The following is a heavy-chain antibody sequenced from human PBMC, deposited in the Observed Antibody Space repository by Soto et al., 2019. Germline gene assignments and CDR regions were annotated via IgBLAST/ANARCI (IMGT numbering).Heavy chain of an antibody. D-gene: IGHD2-15*01. Sequence: QVQLQESGPGLVKPSGTLSLTCAVSGGSISSSNWWSWVRQPPGKGLEWIGEIYHSGSTNYNPSLKSHATRSVPWSTNQCSLQPSSVTAAGTAISSRATGIHGGRHFSSWGQGTLVTVSS. J-gene: IGHJ4*02. CDR2: IYHSGST. CDR1: GGSISSSNW. V-gene: IGHV4-4*02. CDR3: ATGIHGGRHFSS.